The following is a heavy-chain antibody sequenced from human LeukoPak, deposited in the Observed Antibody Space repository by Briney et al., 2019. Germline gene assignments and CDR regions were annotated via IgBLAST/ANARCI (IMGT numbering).Heavy chain of an antibody. J-gene: IGHJ4*02. CDR2: IGGSGGST. Sequence: SGGSLRLSCAASGFTFGTYAMSWVRQAPGKGLEWVSTIGGSGGSTYYADSVKGRFTISRDNAKNSLYLQMNSLRAEDTAVYYCARDGPGGYDSSGCDYWGQGTLVTVSS. CDR1: GFTFGTYA. D-gene: IGHD3-22*01. V-gene: IGHV3-23*01. CDR3: ARDGPGGYDSSGCDY.